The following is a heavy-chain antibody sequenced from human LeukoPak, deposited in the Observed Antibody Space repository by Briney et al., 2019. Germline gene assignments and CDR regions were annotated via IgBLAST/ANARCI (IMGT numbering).Heavy chain of an antibody. CDR1: GFNFNIHA. Sequence: GRSLRLSCAASGFNFNIHAMHWVRQAPGKGLEWVAIISYDGTDKKYGDSVKGRFTMSRDNAKNSLYPQMNSLRAEDTAVYYCARDRPYFDYWGQGTLVTVSS. CDR2: ISYDGTDK. J-gene: IGHJ4*02. CDR3: ARDRPYFDY. V-gene: IGHV3-30-3*01.